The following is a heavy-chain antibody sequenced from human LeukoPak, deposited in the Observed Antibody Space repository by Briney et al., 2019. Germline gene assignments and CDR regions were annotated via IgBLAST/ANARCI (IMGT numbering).Heavy chain of an antibody. J-gene: IGHJ4*02. V-gene: IGHV4-59*01. Sequence: SETLSLTCTVSGGSMSGFYWSWIRQPPGKGLEWIGYIYYSGSTNYNPSLQSRVTISVDTSKNQFSLKLRSVTAADTVVYYCATNAGRPWGIFDYWGQGTLVTVSS. D-gene: IGHD6-6*01. CDR3: ATNAGRPWGIFDY. CDR1: GGSMSGFY. CDR2: IYYSGST.